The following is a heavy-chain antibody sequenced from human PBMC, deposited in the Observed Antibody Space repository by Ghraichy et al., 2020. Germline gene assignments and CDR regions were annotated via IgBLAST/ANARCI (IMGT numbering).Heavy chain of an antibody. CDR2: IYYSGST. V-gene: IGHV4-59*01. Sequence: SETLSLTCTVSGGSISSYYWSWIRQPPGKGLEWIGYIYYSGSTNYNPSLKSRVTISVDTSKNQFSLKLSSVTAADTAVYYCARAKKSSGWYRVDYWGQGTLVTVSS. CDR1: GGSISSYY. J-gene: IGHJ4*02. CDR3: ARAKKSSGWYRVDY. D-gene: IGHD6-19*01.